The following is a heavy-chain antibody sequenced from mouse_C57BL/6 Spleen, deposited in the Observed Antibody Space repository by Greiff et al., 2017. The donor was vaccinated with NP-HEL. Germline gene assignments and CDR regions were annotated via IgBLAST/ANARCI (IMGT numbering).Heavy chain of an antibody. J-gene: IGHJ3*01. Sequence: VQLQQSGAELVKPGASVKLSCKASGYTFTSYWMQWVKQRPGQGLEWIGEIDPSDSYTNYNQKFKGKATLTVDTSSSTAYMQLSSLTSEDSAVYYCARGYDYDGWFAYWGQGTLVTVSA. CDR3: ARGYDYDGWFAY. CDR2: IDPSDSYT. V-gene: IGHV1-50*01. CDR1: GYTFTSYW. D-gene: IGHD2-4*01.